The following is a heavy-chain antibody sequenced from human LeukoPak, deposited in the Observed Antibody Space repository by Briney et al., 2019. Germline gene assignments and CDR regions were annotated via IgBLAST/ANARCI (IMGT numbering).Heavy chain of an antibody. J-gene: IGHJ1*01. D-gene: IGHD2-15*01. CDR1: GFILNNLG. Sequence: GGSLRLSCTASGFILNNLGLLWAGQAPGKRVEWGSSISNDGGGTTYADLVKGRVTISRDNSKNTLYLQMNSLRAEDTAVYYCAKCPLYCSGGSCYLVQHWGQGTLVTVSS. CDR2: ISNDGGGT. CDR3: AKCPLYCSGGSCYLVQH. V-gene: IGHV3-23*01.